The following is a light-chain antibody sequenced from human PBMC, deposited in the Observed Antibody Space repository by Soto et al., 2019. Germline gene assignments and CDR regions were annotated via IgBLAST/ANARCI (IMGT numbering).Light chain of an antibody. CDR2: DAS. J-gene: IGKJ3*01. V-gene: IGKV3-11*01. CDR3: QQRSNWPPRFT. Sequence: EIVLTQSPATLSLSPGERATLSCRASQSVSSYLAWYQQKPGQAPRLLIYDASTRASGIPVRFSDSGSGKDFTLTISSLEPEDFAVYYCQQRSNWPPRFTFGPGTKVDIK. CDR1: QSVSSY.